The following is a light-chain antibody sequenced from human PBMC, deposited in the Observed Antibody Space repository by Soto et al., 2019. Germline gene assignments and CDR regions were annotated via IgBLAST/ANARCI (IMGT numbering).Light chain of an antibody. J-gene: IGKJ2*01. CDR3: QQFDNLPYT. CDR1: QHIRHF. Sequence: DLQMTQSPSSLSASVGDRVTITCQASQHIRHFLNWYQQKPGKAPKLLIYDASNLETGVPSRFSGGGSGTDFTLSITSLQPEDFATYYCQQFDNLPYTFGLGTKLDI. CDR2: DAS. V-gene: IGKV1-33*01.